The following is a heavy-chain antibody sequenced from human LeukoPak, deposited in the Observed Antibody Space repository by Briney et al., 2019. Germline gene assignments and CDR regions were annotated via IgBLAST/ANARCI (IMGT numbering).Heavy chain of an antibody. CDR2: IYSGGST. J-gene: IGHJ3*02. V-gene: IGHV3-53*01. D-gene: IGHD2-2*01. CDR3: ARDQGYCSSTNCLDYNGAFDI. Sequence: GGSLRLSCAASGFTVSSNYMSWVRQAPGKGLEWVSVIYSGGSTYYADSVKGRFTISRDNSKNTLYLQMNSLRAEDTAVYYCARDQGYCSSTNCLDYNGAFDIWGQGTMVTVSS. CDR1: GFTVSSNY.